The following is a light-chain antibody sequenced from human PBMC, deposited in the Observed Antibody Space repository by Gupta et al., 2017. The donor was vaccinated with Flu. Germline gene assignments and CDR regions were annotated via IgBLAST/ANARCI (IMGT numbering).Light chain of an antibody. CDR1: QSVLYSSNNKDY. CDR2: WAS. CDR3: QQYYNTPST. V-gene: IGKV4-1*01. J-gene: IGKJ4*01. Sequence: NCKSSQSVLYSSNNKDYLAWYQQKPGQPPKLLIYWASTRESGVPDRFSGSGSGTDFTLTISSLQAEDVAVYYCQQYYNTPSTFGGGTKVEVK.